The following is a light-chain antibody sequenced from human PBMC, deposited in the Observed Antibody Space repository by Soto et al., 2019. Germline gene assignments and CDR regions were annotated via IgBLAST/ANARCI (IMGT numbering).Light chain of an antibody. CDR2: KAS. CDR3: QQYNGYSAT. CDR1: QSISSW. Sequence: DLQMTQSPSTLSASVGDRVTITCRASQSISSWLAWYQQKPGKAPNLLIYKASSLESGVPSRFSGSGSGTEFTLTISSLQPDDSATYYCQQYNGYSATFGGGTKVEIK. J-gene: IGKJ4*01. V-gene: IGKV1-5*03.